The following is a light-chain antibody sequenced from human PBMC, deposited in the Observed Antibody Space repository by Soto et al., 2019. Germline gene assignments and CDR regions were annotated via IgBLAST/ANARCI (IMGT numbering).Light chain of an antibody. J-gene: IGLJ3*02. V-gene: IGLV2-14*01. CDR3: SSYTTTSTLGV. Sequence: QSVLTQPASVSGSPGQSITISCTGTSSDIGGFNYVSWYQQHPGTAPKLIIYEVSNRPSGISNRFSGSKSGNTASLTISGLQAEDEADYYCSSYTTTSTLGVFGGGTQVTVL. CDR2: EVS. CDR1: SSDIGGFNY.